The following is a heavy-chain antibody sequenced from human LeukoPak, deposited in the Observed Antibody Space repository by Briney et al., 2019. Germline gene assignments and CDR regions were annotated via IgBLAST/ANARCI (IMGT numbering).Heavy chain of an antibody. CDR2: IYYSGST. CDR1: GGSINSYY. V-gene: IGHV4-59*01. J-gene: IGHJ4*02. CDR3: ARGSGSYRGSFDY. D-gene: IGHD1-26*01. Sequence: SETLSLTCTVSGGSINSYYWSWIRQPPGKGLEWIGYIYYSGSTNYNPSLKSRVTISVDTFKNQFSLKLSSVTAADTAVYYCARGSGSYRGSFDYWGQGTLVTVSS.